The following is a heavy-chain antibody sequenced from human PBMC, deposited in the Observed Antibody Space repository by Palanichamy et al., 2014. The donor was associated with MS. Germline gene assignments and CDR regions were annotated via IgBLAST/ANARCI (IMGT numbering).Heavy chain of an antibody. CDR3: ARGFCSHGVCSDAS. J-gene: IGHJ4*02. CDR1: DSPSVTMA. CDR2: ISYDGTHQ. D-gene: IGHD2-8*01. Sequence: LVEVVGEGRWSRPGGSRRDSSVQPLDSPSVTMACTGSGQAPGKGLDWVAAISYDGTHQSYADSVKGRFTVSRDNPKNTVYLQMDSLRAEDTALYYCARGFCSHGVCSDASWGQGTLVTVSS. V-gene: IGHV3-30*03.